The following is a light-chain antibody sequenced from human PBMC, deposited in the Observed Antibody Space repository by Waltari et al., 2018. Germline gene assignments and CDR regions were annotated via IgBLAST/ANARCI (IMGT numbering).Light chain of an antibody. CDR3: QQRSNWPPT. J-gene: IGKJ4*01. CDR2: DVS. CDR1: QSVSSY. Sequence: EIVLTQSPATLSLSPGERATLSCRASQSVSSYLAWYQQKLGQAPRLLIYDVSNRATGIPARFSGSGSVTDFTLTISRLEPEDFAVYYCQQRSNWPPTFGGGTKVEIK. V-gene: IGKV3-11*01.